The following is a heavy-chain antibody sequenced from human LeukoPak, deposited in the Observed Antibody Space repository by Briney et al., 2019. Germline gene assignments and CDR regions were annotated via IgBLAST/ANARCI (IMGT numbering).Heavy chain of an antibody. Sequence: GGSLRLSCSASRFTFSSYAMHWVRQAPGKGLEYVSAISSNGGSTYYADSVKGRFTISRDNSKNTLYLQMSSLRAEDTAVYYCVKGGFRPTYDAFDIWGQGTMVTVSS. V-gene: IGHV3-64D*06. J-gene: IGHJ3*02. CDR2: ISSNGGST. CDR3: VKGGFRPTYDAFDI. CDR1: RFTFSSYA.